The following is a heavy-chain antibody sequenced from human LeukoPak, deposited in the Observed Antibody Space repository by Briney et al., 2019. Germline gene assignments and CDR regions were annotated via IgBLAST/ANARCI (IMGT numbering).Heavy chain of an antibody. J-gene: IGHJ5*02. Sequence: SETLSLTCTVSGGSISSYYRSWIRQPPGKGLEWIGYIYYSGSTNYNPSLKSRVTISVDTSKNQFSLKLSSVTAADTAVYYCARAYCGGDCYSWWFDPWGQGTLVTVSS. D-gene: IGHD2-21*02. CDR2: IYYSGST. CDR3: ARAYCGGDCYSWWFDP. CDR1: GGSISSYY. V-gene: IGHV4-59*01.